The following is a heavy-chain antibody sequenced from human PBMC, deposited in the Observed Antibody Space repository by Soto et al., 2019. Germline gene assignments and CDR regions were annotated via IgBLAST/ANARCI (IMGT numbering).Heavy chain of an antibody. D-gene: IGHD3-3*01. CDR1: GYTFTSYD. V-gene: IGHV1-8*01. J-gene: IGHJ6*03. CDR2: MNPNSGNT. Sequence: ASVKVSCKASGYTFTSYDINWVRQATGQGLEGMGWMNPNSGNTGYAQKFQGRVTMTRNTSISTADMELSSLRSEDTAVYYCARLMGDLRFLEWLTPPHEKCSMDVWGKGTTVTVSS. CDR3: ARLMGDLRFLEWLTPPHEKCSMDV.